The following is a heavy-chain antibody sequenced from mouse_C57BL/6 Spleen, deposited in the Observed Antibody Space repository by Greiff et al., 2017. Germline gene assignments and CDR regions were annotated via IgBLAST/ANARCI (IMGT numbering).Heavy chain of an antibody. Sequence: QVQLQQPGAELVRPGSSVKLSCKASGYTFTSYWMAWVKQRPGPGLEWIGNIYPSASETHYNRKFQDKASLTVDKSSSTAYMQLSSLISVDSAVYYCARGSNFDLWGQGTALRVCS. V-gene: IGHV1-61*01. CDR2: IYPSASET. D-gene: IGHD5-1*01. J-gene: IGHJ2*01. CDR1: GYTFTSYW. CDR3: ARGSNFDL.